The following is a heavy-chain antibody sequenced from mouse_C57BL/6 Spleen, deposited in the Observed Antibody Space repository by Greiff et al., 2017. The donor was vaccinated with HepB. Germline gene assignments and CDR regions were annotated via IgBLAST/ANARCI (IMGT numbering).Heavy chain of an antibody. CDR3: ASDSSGYGY. V-gene: IGHV1-26*01. D-gene: IGHD3-2*02. CDR1: GYTFTDYY. CDR2: INPNNGGT. Sequence: VQLKQSGPELVKPGASVKISCKASGYTFTDYYMNWVKQSHGKSLEWIGDINPNNGGTSYNQKFKGKATLTVDKSSSTAYMELRSLTSEDSAVYYCASDSSGYGYWGQGTTLTVSS. J-gene: IGHJ2*01.